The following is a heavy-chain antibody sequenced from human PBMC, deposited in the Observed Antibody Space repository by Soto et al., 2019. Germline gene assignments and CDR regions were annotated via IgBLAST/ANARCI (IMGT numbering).Heavy chain of an antibody. D-gene: IGHD2-21*01. Sequence: SETLSLTCTVSGGSISSYYWSWIRQPPGKGLEWTGYIYYSGSTNYNPSLKSRVTISVDTSKNQFSLKLSSVTAADTAVYYCAGISPGYFDYWGQGTLVTVSS. CDR1: GGSISSYY. V-gene: IGHV4-59*08. CDR2: IYYSGST. J-gene: IGHJ4*02. CDR3: AGISPGYFDY.